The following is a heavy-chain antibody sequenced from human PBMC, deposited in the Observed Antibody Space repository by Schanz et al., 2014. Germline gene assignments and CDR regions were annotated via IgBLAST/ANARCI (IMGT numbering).Heavy chain of an antibody. V-gene: IGHV3-53*01. CDR3: ARAVPDNNGYQGPFDH. CDR2: IYTIGST. J-gene: IGHJ4*02. CDR1: GFTVSSNY. D-gene: IGHD3-22*01. Sequence: EVQLVESGGGLIQPGGSLRLSCAASGFTVSSNYMSWVRQAPGKGLEWVSVIYTIGSTDYADSVRGRFTISRDNSKNTLYLQMTSLRAEDTAVYYCARAVPDNNGYQGPFDHWGQGTLVTVSS.